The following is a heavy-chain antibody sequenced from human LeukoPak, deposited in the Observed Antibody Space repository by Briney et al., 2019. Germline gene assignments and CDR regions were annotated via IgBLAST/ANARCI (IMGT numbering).Heavy chain of an antibody. CDR2: VSAYADNT. CDR3: ARDCIGCHGFDY. D-gene: IGHD2-15*01. V-gene: IGHV1-18*01. CDR1: GYTFTNYG. Sequence: ASVKVSXKASGYTFTNYGISWVRQAPGQGVEWMGWVSAYADNTNYVQKLQGRVTMTTDTSTSTAYMELRSLISNDTAVYYCARDCIGCHGFDYWGQGTLVTVSS. J-gene: IGHJ4*02.